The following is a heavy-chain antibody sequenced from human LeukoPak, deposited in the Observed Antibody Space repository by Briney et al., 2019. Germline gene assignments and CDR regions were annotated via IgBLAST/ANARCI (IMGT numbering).Heavy chain of an antibody. J-gene: IGHJ3*02. CDR1: GGSISSGDYN. V-gene: IGHV4-30-4*08. CDR2: IYYSGSA. D-gene: IGHD3-16*01. CDR3: ARVGPWDYDYVWGSYVSAFDI. Sequence: SQTLSLTCTVSGGSISSGDYNWSWIRQPPGKGLEWIGYIYYSGSAYYNPSLKRRVTISVDTSKNQFSLKLSSVTAADTAVYYCARVGPWDYDYVWGSYVSAFDIWGQGTMVTVSS.